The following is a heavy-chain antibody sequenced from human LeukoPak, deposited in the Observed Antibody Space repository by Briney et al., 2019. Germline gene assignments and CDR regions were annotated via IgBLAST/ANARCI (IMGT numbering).Heavy chain of an antibody. V-gene: IGHV4-38-2*02. CDR2: IYHSGST. CDR3: ARKVPHQGYYNFWSGYYNDY. Sequence: SETLSLTCTVSGYSISSGYYWGWIRQPPGKGLEWIGSIYHSGSTYYNPSLKSRVTISVDTSKNQFSLKLSSVTAADTAVYYCARKVPHQGYYNFWSGYYNDYGGQGPRDTV. D-gene: IGHD3-3*01. J-gene: IGHJ4*02. CDR1: GYSISSGYY.